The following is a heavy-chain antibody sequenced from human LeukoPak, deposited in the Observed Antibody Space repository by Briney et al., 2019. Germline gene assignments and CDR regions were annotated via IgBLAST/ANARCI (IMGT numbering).Heavy chain of an antibody. CDR1: GFTFSSYG. J-gene: IGHJ4*02. CDR2: ISYGGSNK. Sequence: GGSLRLSCAASGFTFSSYGMHWVRQAPGKGLEWVAVISYGGSNKYYADSVKGRFTISRDNSKNTLYLQMNSLRAEDTAVYYCAKDLGYGNDYWGQGTLVTVSS. CDR3: AKDLGYGNDY. D-gene: IGHD5-12*01. V-gene: IGHV3-30*18.